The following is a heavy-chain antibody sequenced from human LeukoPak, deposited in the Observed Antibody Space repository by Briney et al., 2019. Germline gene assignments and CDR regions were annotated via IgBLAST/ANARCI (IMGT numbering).Heavy chain of an antibody. J-gene: IGHJ5*02. CDR3: ARDMVPAAINNWFDP. D-gene: IGHD2-2*01. CDR1: GFTFSSYA. V-gene: IGHV3-30-3*01. CDR2: ISYDGSNK. Sequence: PGGSLRLSCAASGFTFSSYAMHWVRQAPGKGLEWVAVISYDGSNKYYADSVKGRFTISRDNSKNTLYLQMNSLRAEDTAVYYCARDMVPAAINNWFDPWGQGTLVTVSS.